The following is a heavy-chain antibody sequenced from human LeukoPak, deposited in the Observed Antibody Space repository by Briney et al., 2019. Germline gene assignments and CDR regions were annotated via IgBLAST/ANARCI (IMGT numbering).Heavy chain of an antibody. D-gene: IGHD3-10*01. V-gene: IGHV3-23*01. CDR3: AKVQSSGSGSFLDY. CDR2: ISGSGGST. CDR1: GFTXXSYA. J-gene: IGHJ4*02. Sequence: SLRLSCAXSGFTXXSYAMSWVRQAPGKGLEWVSAISGSGGSTYYADSVKGRFTISRDNSKNTLYLQMNSLRAEDTAVYYCAKVQSSGSGSFLDYWGQGTLVTVSS.